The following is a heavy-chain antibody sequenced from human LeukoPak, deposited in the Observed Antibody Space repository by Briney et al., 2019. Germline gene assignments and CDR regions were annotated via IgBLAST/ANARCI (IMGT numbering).Heavy chain of an antibody. CDR2: INPNSGGT. Sequence: GASVKVSCKASGYTFTGYYMHWVRQAPGQGLEWMGWINPNSGGTNYAQKFQGWVTMTRDTSISTAYMELSRLRSDDTAVYYCARSIAVAGYHYYGMDVWGQGTTVTVSS. D-gene: IGHD6-19*01. V-gene: IGHV1-2*04. CDR1: GYTFTGYY. J-gene: IGHJ6*02. CDR3: ARSIAVAGYHYYGMDV.